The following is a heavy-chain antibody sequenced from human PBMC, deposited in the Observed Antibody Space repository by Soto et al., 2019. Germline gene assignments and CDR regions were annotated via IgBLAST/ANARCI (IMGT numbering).Heavy chain of an antibody. Sequence: ASVKVSCKASGYTFTGHYMHWVRQAPGQGLEWMGWINPNSGGTNYAQKFQGWVTMTRDTSISTAYMELSRLRSDDTAVYYCARGSGSYAWVADYYYYYGMDVWGQGTTVTVSS. D-gene: IGHD1-26*01. CDR3: ARGSGSYAWVADYYYYYGMDV. CDR2: INPNSGGT. CDR1: GYTFTGHY. V-gene: IGHV1-2*04. J-gene: IGHJ6*02.